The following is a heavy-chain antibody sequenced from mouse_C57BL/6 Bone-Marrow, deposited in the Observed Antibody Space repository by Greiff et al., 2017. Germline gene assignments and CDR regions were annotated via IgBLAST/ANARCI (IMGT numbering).Heavy chain of an antibody. D-gene: IGHD2-3*01. CDR2: IDPSDSET. CDR3: ARWDGYYGAY. CDR1: GYTFTSYW. Sequence: QVQLKQPGAELVRPGSSVKLSCKASGYTFTSYWMHWVKQRPIQGLEWIGNIDPSDSETHYNQKFKDKATLTVDKSSSTAYMQLSSLTSEDSAVYYCARWDGYYGAYWGQGTLVTVSA. J-gene: IGHJ3*01. V-gene: IGHV1-52*01.